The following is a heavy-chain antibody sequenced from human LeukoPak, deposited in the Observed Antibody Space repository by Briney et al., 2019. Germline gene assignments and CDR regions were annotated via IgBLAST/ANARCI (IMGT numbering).Heavy chain of an antibody. CDR3: AKGSRAVAGKSPDSTGGGYGFDY. J-gene: IGHJ4*02. CDR1: GFTFSDYY. V-gene: IGHV3-11*04. D-gene: IGHD6-19*01. Sequence: PGGSLRLSCAASGFTFSDYYMSWIRQAPGKGLEWVSYISSSGSTIYYADSVKGRFTISRDNAKNSLYLQMNSLRAEDTAVYYCAKGSRAVAGKSPDSTGGGYGFDYWGQGTLVTVSS. CDR2: ISSSGSTI.